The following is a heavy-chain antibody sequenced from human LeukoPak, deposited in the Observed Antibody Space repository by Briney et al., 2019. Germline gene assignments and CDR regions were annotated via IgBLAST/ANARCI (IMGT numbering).Heavy chain of an antibody. J-gene: IGHJ5*02. CDR1: GGSISSYY. V-gene: IGHV4-59*01. CDR2: IYYSGST. Sequence: SETLSLTCTVSGGSISSYYWSWIRQPPGKGLEWIGYIYYSGSTNYNPSLKSRVTISVDPSKNQFSLKLSSVTAADTAVYYCARATMVRGVIFDPWGQGTLVTVSS. D-gene: IGHD3-10*01. CDR3: ARATMVRGVIFDP.